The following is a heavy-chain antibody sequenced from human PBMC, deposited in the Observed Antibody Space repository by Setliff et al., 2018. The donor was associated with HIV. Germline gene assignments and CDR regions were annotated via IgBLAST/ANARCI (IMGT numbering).Heavy chain of an antibody. V-gene: IGHV1-18*01. J-gene: IGHJ3*02. CDR1: GYTFTTYG. Sequence: GASVKVSCKASGYTFTTYGFNWVRQAPGQGLEWMGWISASSDNTNYAQKFQGRVTLTTDTSTNTVYMELKSLRSDDTAVYFCARGQLDRHLGSDVPFDIWGQGTMVTVSS. CDR3: ARGQLDRHLGSDVPFDI. D-gene: IGHD1-1*01. CDR2: ISASSDNT.